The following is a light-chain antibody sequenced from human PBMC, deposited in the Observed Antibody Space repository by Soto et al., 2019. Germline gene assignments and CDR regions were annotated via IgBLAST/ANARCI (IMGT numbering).Light chain of an antibody. J-gene: IGLJ1*01. CDR1: SSDVGGSNF. Sequence: QSVLTQPASVSDSPGQSITISCTGTSSDVGGSNFVSWYQQHPGKPPKLIIYDVANRPSGVSNRFSDSKSGSTASLIISRLQTEDEADYYCVSYTSSTTYVFGTGTKVTVL. V-gene: IGLV2-14*03. CDR2: DVA. CDR3: VSYTSSTTYV.